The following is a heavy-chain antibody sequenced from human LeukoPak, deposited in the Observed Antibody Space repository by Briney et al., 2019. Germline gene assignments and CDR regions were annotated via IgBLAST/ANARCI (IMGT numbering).Heavy chain of an antibody. CDR2: IYQGGNT. CDR1: GFTVSSTY. V-gene: IGHV3-53*01. J-gene: IGHJ4*02. D-gene: IGHD2-15*01. Sequence: GGSLRLSCAASGFTVSSTYVSWVRQAPGKGLEWVSVIYQGGNTYYIDSVKGRFTISRDTSKNTLYLQMNSLRAEDTAVYYCASRHCSGGGCYFAGADPFDYWGQGTLVTVSS. CDR3: ASRHCSGGGCYFAGADPFDY.